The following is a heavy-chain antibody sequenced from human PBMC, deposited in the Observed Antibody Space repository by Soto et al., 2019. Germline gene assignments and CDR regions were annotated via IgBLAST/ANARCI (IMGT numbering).Heavy chain of an antibody. CDR1: GFTFSSYS. J-gene: IGHJ4*02. CDR2: ISSSSSYI. D-gene: IGHD6-19*01. CDR3: ARVGAVAGVYYFDY. V-gene: IGHV3-21*01. Sequence: EVQLVESGGGLVKPGGSLRLSCAASGFTFSSYSMNWVRQAPGKGLEWVSSISSSSSYIYYADSVKGRFTISRDNAKNSLYLQVNGLRAKDTAVCYCARVGAVAGVYYFDYWGQGTLVTVSS.